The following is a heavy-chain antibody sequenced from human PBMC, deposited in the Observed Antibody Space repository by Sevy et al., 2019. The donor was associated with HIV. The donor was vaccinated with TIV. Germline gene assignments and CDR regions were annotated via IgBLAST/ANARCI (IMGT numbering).Heavy chain of an antibody. CDR1: GFTFSSYA. J-gene: IGHJ6*02. CDR3: AKGVKSPYYDFWSGTGADYYYYYGMDV. Sequence: GGSLRLSCAASGFTFSSYAMSWVRQAPGKGLEWVSAISGSGGSTYYADSVKGRFTISRDNSKNTLYLQMNSLRADDTAVYYCAKGVKSPYYDFWSGTGADYYYYYGMDVWGQGTTVTVSS. D-gene: IGHD3-3*01. CDR2: ISGSGGST. V-gene: IGHV3-23*01.